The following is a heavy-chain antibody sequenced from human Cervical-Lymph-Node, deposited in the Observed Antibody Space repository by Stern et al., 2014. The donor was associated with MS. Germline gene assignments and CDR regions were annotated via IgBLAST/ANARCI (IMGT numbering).Heavy chain of an antibody. CDR2: INPSGGST. V-gene: IGHV1-46*01. J-gene: IGHJ3*02. CDR3: ARSGSYSDAFDI. D-gene: IGHD1-26*01. CDR1: GYTFSSYY. Sequence: VQLVQSGAEVKKPGASVKVSCKASGYTFSSYYMHWVRQAPGQGLAWMGMINPSGGSTRYEQKFQGRDTMARETSTSADYMELSRQRYEDAAVYCCARSGSYSDAFDIWGQGTMVTVSS.